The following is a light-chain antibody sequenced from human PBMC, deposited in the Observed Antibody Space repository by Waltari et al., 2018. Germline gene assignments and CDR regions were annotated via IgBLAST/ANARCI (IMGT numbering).Light chain of an antibody. J-gene: IGLJ2*01. CDR3: YSTEDAGHHRV. CDR1: ALSKTS. V-gene: IGLV3-10*01. CDR2: QDT. Sequence: SYDLTQTPSVSVSPGQTARITCSGAALSKTSAYWFQQKSGQAPILVIYQDTKRPSGIPERFSGSSSGTMATLTISGARVEDEADYYCYSTEDAGHHRVFGGGTKVTVL.